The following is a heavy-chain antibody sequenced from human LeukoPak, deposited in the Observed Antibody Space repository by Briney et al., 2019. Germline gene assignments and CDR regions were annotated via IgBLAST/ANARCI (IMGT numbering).Heavy chain of an antibody. CDR2: IYYSGST. Sequence: SETLSLTCTVSGGSISSGGYYWSWIRQHPGKGLEWTGYIYYSGSTYYNPSLKSRVTISVDTSKNQFSLKLSSVTAADTAVYYCARGLLWFGESLATGHFDYWGQGDLVAVSS. CDR1: GGSISSGGYY. J-gene: IGHJ4*02. V-gene: IGHV4-31*03. CDR3: ARGLLWFGESLATGHFDY. D-gene: IGHD3-10*01.